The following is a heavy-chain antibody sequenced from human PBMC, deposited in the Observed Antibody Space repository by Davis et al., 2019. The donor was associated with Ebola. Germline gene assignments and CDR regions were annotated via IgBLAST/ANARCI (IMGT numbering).Heavy chain of an antibody. CDR1: GGSISSGTHY. CDR3: ARLSGLFSSSSGALFFDL. D-gene: IGHD6-6*01. Sequence: SETLSLTCTVSGGSISSGTHYWGWVRQPPGKGLEWIGAIYYNGRTYYKSSLEGRVTISLDTSKNQFSLKLRSVTAADTAVYFCARLSGLFSSSSGALFFDLWGRGTLVSVSS. CDR2: IYYNGRT. J-gene: IGHJ2*01. V-gene: IGHV4-39*07.